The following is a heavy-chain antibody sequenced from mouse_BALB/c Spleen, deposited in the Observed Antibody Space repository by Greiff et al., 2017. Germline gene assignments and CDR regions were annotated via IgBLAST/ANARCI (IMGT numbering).Heavy chain of an antibody. CDR2: IDPETGGT. Sequence: VQLQQSGAELVRPGASVTLSCKASGYTFTDYEMHWVKQTPVHGLEWIGAIDPETGGTAYNQKFKGKATLTADKSSSTAYMELRSLTSEDSAVYYCTRYGNYGEDYWGQGTTLTVSS. CDR3: TRYGNYGEDY. V-gene: IGHV1-15*01. CDR1: GYTFTDYE. J-gene: IGHJ2*01. D-gene: IGHD2-10*02.